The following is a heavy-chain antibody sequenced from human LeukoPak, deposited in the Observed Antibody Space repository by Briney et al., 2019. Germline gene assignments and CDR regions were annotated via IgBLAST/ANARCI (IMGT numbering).Heavy chain of an antibody. D-gene: IGHD2-21*01. Sequence: GGSLRLSCAASGFTFSSYAMSWVRQAPGKGLEWVSAIDPSSTYIYYADSVKGRFTIPRDNAENSLYLQMNSLRAEDTAVYYCARGRVGIADAFDIWGQGTMVTVSS. J-gene: IGHJ3*02. CDR2: IDPSSTYI. CDR1: GFTFSSYA. V-gene: IGHV3-21*01. CDR3: ARGRVGIADAFDI.